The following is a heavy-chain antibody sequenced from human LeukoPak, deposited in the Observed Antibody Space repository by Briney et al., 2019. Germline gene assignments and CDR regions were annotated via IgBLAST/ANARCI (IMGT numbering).Heavy chain of an antibody. CDR1: GGSISSGGYY. Sequence: SETLSLTCTVSGGSISSGGYYWSWIRQHPGKGLEWIGYIYYSGSTYYNPSLKSRVTISVDTSKNQFSLKLSSVTAADTAVYYCAGLLGVAGTTRLDYWGQGTLVTVSS. CDR2: IYYSGST. V-gene: IGHV4-31*03. CDR3: AGLLGVAGTTRLDY. J-gene: IGHJ4*02. D-gene: IGHD6-19*01.